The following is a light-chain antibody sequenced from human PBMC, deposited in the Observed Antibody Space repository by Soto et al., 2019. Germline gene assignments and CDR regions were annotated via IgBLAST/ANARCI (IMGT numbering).Light chain of an antibody. CDR3: SSYAGSNIYV. Sequence: QSALTQPPSASGSPGQSVTISCTGTSSDVGSYNYVSWYQQSPGKAPKLIIYEVSKRPPGVPDRFSGSKSGNTASLSVSGLQAEDDGDYYCSSYAGSNIYVFGTGTKLTVL. J-gene: IGLJ1*01. V-gene: IGLV2-8*01. CDR2: EVS. CDR1: SSDVGSYNY.